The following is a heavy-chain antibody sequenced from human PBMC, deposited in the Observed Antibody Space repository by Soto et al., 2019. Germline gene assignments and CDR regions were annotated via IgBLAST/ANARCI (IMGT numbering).Heavy chain of an antibody. CDR1: GFTFSSYA. D-gene: IGHD5-12*01. CDR2: FSGSGGNT. CDR3: AKSGVATTLLIDS. Sequence: GGSXSLSCAASGFTFSSYAMSWVRQAPGKGLEWVSSFSGSGGNTHYADFVKGRFTISRDNSKNTLYLQMNSLRAEDTAIYFCAKSGVATTLLIDSWGQGTLVTVSS. V-gene: IGHV3-23*01. J-gene: IGHJ4*02.